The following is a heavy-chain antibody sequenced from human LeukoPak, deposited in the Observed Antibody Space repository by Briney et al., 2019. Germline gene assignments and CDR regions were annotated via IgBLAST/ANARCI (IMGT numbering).Heavy chain of an antibody. CDR2: IYYSGST. J-gene: IGHJ4*02. CDR3: ARVVWTYYFDY. Sequence: SETLSLTCTVSGGSISSSSYYWGWIRQPPGEGLEWIGSIYYSGSTYYNPSLKSRVTISVDTSKNQFSLKLSSVTAADTAVYYCARVVWTYYFDYWGQGTLVTVSS. D-gene: IGHD1-1*01. V-gene: IGHV4-39*07. CDR1: GGSISSSSYY.